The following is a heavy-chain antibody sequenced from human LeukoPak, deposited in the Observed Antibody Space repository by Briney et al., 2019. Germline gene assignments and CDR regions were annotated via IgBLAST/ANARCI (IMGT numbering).Heavy chain of an antibody. J-gene: IGHJ4*02. CDR3: ARGGYGDYGRFDY. Sequence: GGSLRLSCAASGFTFSSYSMNWVRQAPGKGLEWVSYISSSSSTIYYADSVKGRFTISRDNAKNSLYLQMNSLRAEDTAVYYCARGGYGDYGRFDYWGQGALVTVSS. CDR2: ISSSSSTI. CDR1: GFTFSSYS. V-gene: IGHV3-48*01. D-gene: IGHD4-17*01.